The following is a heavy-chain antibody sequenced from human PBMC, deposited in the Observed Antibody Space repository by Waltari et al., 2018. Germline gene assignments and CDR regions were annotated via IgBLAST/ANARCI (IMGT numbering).Heavy chain of an antibody. Sequence: QVQLVESGGGVVQPGGSLRLSCAASGFTFSSYGMHWVRQAPGKGLEWVACIRYDGSNKYYADSVKGRFTISRDNSKNTLYLQMNSLRAEDTAVYYCAEEGEGYWGQGTLVTVSS. D-gene: IGHD2-21*01. J-gene: IGHJ4*02. CDR3: AEEGEGY. CDR1: GFTFSSYG. V-gene: IGHV3-30*02. CDR2: IRYDGSNK.